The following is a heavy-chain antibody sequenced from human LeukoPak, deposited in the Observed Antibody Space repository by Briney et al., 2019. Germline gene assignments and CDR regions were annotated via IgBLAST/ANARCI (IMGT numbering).Heavy chain of an antibody. CDR2: VIPMFTTP. Sequence: ASVKVSCKASGYTFTSYGISWVRQAPGQGLEWMGGVIPMFTTPDYAQKFQGRVTITADKFTSTAYMELSSLRSEDTAVYYCARTIYVDTAILVRHYYSSMDVWGRGTTVTVSS. CDR3: ARTIYVDTAILVRHYYSSMDV. J-gene: IGHJ6*03. V-gene: IGHV1-69*06. D-gene: IGHD5-18*01. CDR1: GYTFTSYG.